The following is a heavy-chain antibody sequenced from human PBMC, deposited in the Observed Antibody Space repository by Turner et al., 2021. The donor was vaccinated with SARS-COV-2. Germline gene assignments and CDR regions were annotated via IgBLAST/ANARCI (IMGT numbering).Heavy chain of an antibody. CDR1: GFPFRRYA. Sequence: QVQLVESGGGVVQPGRSLRLSCAASGFPFRRYAMHWVRQAPGKGLEWVAVISYDGSNKYYADSVKGRFTISRDNSKNTLYLQMNSLRAEDTAVYYCARDHWGNVVVVTANHYYYGMDVWGQGTTVTVSS. CDR2: ISYDGSNK. D-gene: IGHD2-21*02. V-gene: IGHV3-30-3*01. J-gene: IGHJ6*02. CDR3: ARDHWGNVVVVTANHYYYGMDV.